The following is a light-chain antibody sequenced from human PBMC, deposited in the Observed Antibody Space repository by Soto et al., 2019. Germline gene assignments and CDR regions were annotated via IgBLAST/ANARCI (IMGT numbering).Light chain of an antibody. V-gene: IGKV3-20*01. CDR1: QSVSSSN. J-gene: IGKJ4*01. CDR2: DAS. Sequence: EIVLTQSPGTLSLSPGERATLSCRASQSVSSSNLAWYQQKPGQAPRLLIYDASRRATGIPDRFSGGGSGTDFTLTISRLEPEDVAMYHCQQYGASPLTFGGGTKVEIK. CDR3: QQYGASPLT.